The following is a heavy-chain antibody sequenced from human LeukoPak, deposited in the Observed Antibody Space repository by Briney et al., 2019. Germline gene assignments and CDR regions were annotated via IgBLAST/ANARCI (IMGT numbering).Heavy chain of an antibody. V-gene: IGHV4-39*02. D-gene: IGHD2-15*01. J-gene: IGHJ5*02. CDR1: SGSVRSNYYS. CDR3: ARRLRIGAAEWFDP. CDR2: MGDRGNT. Sequence: SETLSLTCSVSSGSVRSNYYSWARIRQGPGKGLEWVGGMGDRGNTYYNPSLKSRLSMSVDTSKNHFSRNVKSVAAADTSVYYCARRLRIGAAEWFDPWGQGIMVTASS.